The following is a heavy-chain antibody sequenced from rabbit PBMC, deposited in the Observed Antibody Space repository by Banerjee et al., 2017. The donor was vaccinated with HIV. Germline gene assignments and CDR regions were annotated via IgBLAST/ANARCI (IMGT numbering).Heavy chain of an antibody. CDR1: GFSFSNGNV. V-gene: IGHV1S45*01. CDR2: IYGGSGST. D-gene: IGHD4-1*01. CDR3: ARDLAGVIGWNFDL. J-gene: IGHJ4*01. Sequence: QEQLEESGGDLVKPEGSLTLTCTASGFSFSNGNVMCWVRQAPGKGLEWIGDIYGGSGSTDYASWVNGRFTISSDDGQNTVDLQMNSLTAADTASYFCARDLAGVIGWNFDLWGPGTLVTVS.